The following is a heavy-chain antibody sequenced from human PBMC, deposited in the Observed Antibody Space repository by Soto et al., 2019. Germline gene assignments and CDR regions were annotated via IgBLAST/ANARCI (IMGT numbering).Heavy chain of an antibody. Sequence: GGSLRLSCAASGFTFSSYGMHWVRQAPGKGLEWVAVISYDGSNKYYADSVKGRFTISRDNSKNTLYLQMISLRAEDTAVYYCAKDLGGGGYHVFDYWGQGTLVTVSS. D-gene: IGHD5-12*01. V-gene: IGHV3-30*18. J-gene: IGHJ4*02. CDR1: GFTFSSYG. CDR2: ISYDGSNK. CDR3: AKDLGGGGYHVFDY.